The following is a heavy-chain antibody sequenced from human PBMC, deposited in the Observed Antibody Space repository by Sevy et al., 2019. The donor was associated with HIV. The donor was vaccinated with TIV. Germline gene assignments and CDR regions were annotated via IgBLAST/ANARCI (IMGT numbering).Heavy chain of an antibody. J-gene: IGHJ3*02. Sequence: GGSLRLSCAASAFTFSSYATHWVRQAPGKGLEWVAVISYDGSNKYYADSVKGRFTISRDNSKNTRYLQMNSLRAEDTAVYYCARGGGFTYYYDSSGYENAFDIWGQGTMVTVSS. CDR3: ARGGGFTYYYDSSGYENAFDI. D-gene: IGHD3-22*01. V-gene: IGHV3-30-3*01. CDR2: ISYDGSNK. CDR1: AFTFSSYA.